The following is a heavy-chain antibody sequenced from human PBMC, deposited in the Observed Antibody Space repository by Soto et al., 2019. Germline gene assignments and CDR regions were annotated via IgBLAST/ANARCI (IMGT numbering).Heavy chain of an antibody. CDR1: GFTFSSYA. J-gene: IGHJ4*02. Sequence: QVQLVESGGDVVQPGRSLRLSCAASGFTFSSYAMHWVRQAPGKGLEWVAVISYDGSSNVYADSVKGRLTVSRDNSKNTLYLQVNSLRPEDTAVYHCARGRSTYCGGDCYPHDYWGQATLVTVSS. CDR3: ARGRSTYCGGDCYPHDY. V-gene: IGHV3-30-3*01. D-gene: IGHD2-21*02. CDR2: ISYDGSSN.